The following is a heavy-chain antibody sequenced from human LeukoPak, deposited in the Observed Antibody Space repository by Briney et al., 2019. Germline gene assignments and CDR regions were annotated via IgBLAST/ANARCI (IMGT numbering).Heavy chain of an antibody. CDR3: ARSSGGLDY. V-gene: IGHV4-59*08. CDR1: GGSISSYY. J-gene: IGHJ4*02. CDR2: IYYSGST. Sequence: SETLSLTCTVSGGSISSYYWSWIRQPPGKGLEWIGYIYYSGSTNYNPSLKSRVTISVDTFKNQFSLKLSSVTAADTAVYYCARSSGGLDYWGQGTLVTVSS. D-gene: IGHD3-3*01.